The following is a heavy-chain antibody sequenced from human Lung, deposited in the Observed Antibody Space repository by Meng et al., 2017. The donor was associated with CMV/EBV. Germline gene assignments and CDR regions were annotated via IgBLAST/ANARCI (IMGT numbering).Heavy chain of an antibody. Sequence: GGSLRLSCTASGFPVSTNYMNWVRQAPGKGLEWVSFIYSDTSTYYGDSVKGRFTISRDNSKNTVHLQMNSLRTEDTAIYYCARDGMRFSFDICGQGKMVTVSS. CDR1: GFPVSTNY. CDR3: ARDGMRFSFDI. D-gene: IGHD3-3*01. CDR2: IYSDTST. J-gene: IGHJ3*02. V-gene: IGHV3-66*02.